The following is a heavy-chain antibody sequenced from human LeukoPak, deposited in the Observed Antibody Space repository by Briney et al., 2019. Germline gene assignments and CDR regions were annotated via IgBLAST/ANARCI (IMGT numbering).Heavy chain of an antibody. D-gene: IGHD5-18*01. J-gene: IGHJ4*02. V-gene: IGHV4-59*01. Sequence: SETLSLTCTVSGGPISSYYWSWIRQPPGKGLEWIGYIYYSGSTNYNPSLKSRVTISVDTSKNQFSLKLSSVTAADTAVYYCARHQYSYGYEFDYWGQGTLVTVSS. CDR3: ARHQYSYGYEFDY. CDR2: IYYSGST. CDR1: GGPISSYY.